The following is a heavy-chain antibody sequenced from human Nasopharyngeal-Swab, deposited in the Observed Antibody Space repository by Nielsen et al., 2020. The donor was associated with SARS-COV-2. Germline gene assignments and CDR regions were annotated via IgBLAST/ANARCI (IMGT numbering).Heavy chain of an antibody. V-gene: IGHV3-13*05. CDR2: IGTAGDP. Sequence: ESLKISCVASGFPFSNYDMHWVRQPTGKDLEWVSAIGTAGDPFYRGSVEGRFTISRENAKNSLYLQINDLRDGDTAVYYCARGGLATRRIWQFDLWGRGTLVAVSS. D-gene: IGHD2-15*01. J-gene: IGHJ2*01. CDR3: ARGGLATRRIWQFDL. CDR1: GFPFSNYD.